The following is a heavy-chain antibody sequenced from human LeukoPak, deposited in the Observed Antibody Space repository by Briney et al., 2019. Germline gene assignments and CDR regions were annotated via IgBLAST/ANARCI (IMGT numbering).Heavy chain of an antibody. CDR3: DSFSGHYYGMDV. CDR2: MKQDGSEK. V-gene: IGHV3-7*03. D-gene: IGHD1-26*01. CDR1: GFTFSSYW. Sequence: PGGSLRLSCAASGFTFSSYWMSWVRQAPGKGLEWVANMKQDGSEKYYVDSVKGRFTISRDNAKNSVYLQMNSLRAEDTAVYYCDSFSGHYYGMDVWGQGTTVTVSS. J-gene: IGHJ6*02.